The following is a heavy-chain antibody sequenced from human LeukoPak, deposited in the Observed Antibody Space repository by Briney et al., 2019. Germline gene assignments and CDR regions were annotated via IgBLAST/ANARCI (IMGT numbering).Heavy chain of an antibody. D-gene: IGHD3-3*01. J-gene: IGHJ5*02. V-gene: IGHV4-39*07. CDR2: IYYSVST. Sequence: SETLSLTCTVSGGSISSSSYYWGWIRQPPGKGLEWIGSIYYSVSTYYNPSLKSRVTISVDTSKKQFSLKLSSVTAADTAVYYCARLSWSGYSNGWFDPWGQGTLVTVSS. CDR3: ARLSWSGYSNGWFDP. CDR1: GGSISSSSYY.